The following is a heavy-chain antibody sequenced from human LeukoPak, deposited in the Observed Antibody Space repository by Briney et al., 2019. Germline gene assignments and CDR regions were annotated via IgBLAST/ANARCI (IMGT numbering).Heavy chain of an antibody. J-gene: IGHJ3*02. V-gene: IGHV1-69*06. D-gene: IGHD1-26*01. Sequence: PGASVKVSCKASGGTFSSYAISWVRQAPGQGLEWMGGIIPMSDTANYPQKFRGRLTITADIPTSTVYMELSSLRSEDTAVYYCAREDDTGRYMGDDAFDIWGQGTMVTVSS. CDR2: IIPMSDTA. CDR1: GGTFSSYA. CDR3: AREDDTGRYMGDDAFDI.